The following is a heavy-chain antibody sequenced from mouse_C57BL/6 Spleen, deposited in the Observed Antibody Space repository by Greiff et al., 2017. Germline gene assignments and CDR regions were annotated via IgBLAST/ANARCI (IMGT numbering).Heavy chain of an antibody. D-gene: IGHD2-4*01. CDR2: ISSGGSYT. CDR3: ARQDYDYDAGYAMDY. J-gene: IGHJ4*01. V-gene: IGHV5-6*01. Sequence: EVMLVESGGDLVKPGGSLKLSCAASGFTFSSYGMSWVRQTPDKRLEWVATISSGGSYTYSPDSVKGRFTISRDNAKNTLYLQMSSLKSEDTAMYYCARQDYDYDAGYAMDYWGQGTSVTVSS. CDR1: GFTFSSYG.